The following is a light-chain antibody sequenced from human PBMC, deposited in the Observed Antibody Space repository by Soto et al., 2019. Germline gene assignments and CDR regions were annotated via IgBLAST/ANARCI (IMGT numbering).Light chain of an antibody. Sequence: EIVLTQSPGTLSLSPRERATLSCRASQSVSSNLAWYQQKPGQSPRLLIYGTSTRATGIPARFSGSGSGTEFTLTISSLQSEDFAVYYCHQYNFWPTFGQGTKV. CDR1: QSVSSN. CDR2: GTS. CDR3: HQYNFWPT. V-gene: IGKV3-15*01. J-gene: IGKJ1*01.